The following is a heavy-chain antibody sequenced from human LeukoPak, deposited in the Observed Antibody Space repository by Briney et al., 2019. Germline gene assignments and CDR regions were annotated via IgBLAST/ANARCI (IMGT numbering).Heavy chain of an antibody. D-gene: IGHD2-15*01. J-gene: IGHJ4*02. Sequence: GGSLRLSCAASGFTFSSYSMNWVRQAPGKGLEWVSSISSSSSYIYYADSVKGRFTISRDNAKNSLYLQMNSLRAEDTAVYYCARGLYCSGGSCYTEFDYWGQGTLVTVSS. CDR3: ARGLYCSGGSCYTEFDY. CDR1: GFTFSSYS. CDR2: ISSSSSYI. V-gene: IGHV3-21*01.